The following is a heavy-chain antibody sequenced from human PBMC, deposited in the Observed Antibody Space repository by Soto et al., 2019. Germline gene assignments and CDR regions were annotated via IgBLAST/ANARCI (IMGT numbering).Heavy chain of an antibody. CDR1: GFTFDSYA. V-gene: IGHV3-23*01. Sequence: EVKLLESGGGLAKPGGSLRLSCVGSGFTFDSYAISWVRQAPGERLQWIAAISGSADGTDYAHSVRGRFTISRDNAKKAVQLERDRLRVEDTAVYFCAKDTLGGYSFWSGYYSDGLDVWGQGTLVTVS. D-gene: IGHD3-3*01. CDR2: ISGSADGT. J-gene: IGHJ3*01. CDR3: AKDTLGGYSFWSGYYSDGLDV.